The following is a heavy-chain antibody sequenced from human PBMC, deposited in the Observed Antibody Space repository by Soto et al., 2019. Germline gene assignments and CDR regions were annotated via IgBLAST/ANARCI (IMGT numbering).Heavy chain of an antibody. V-gene: IGHV3-74*01. CDR3: ARGPRVSSTGTGAH. CDR2: ISDDGSTA. J-gene: IGHJ4*02. Sequence: LRLSCAVSGFTLSAYWMHWVRQVPGKGLTWVSRISDDGSTATYADSVKGRFVISRDNAKNSLYLEMNTLRADDSGLYYCARGPRVSSTGTGAHWGRGTLVTVSS. D-gene: IGHD1-1*01. CDR1: GFTLSAYW.